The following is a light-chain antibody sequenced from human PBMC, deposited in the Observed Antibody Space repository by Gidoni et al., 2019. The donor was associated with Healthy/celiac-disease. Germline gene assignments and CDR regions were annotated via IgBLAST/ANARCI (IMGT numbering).Light chain of an antibody. Sequence: DIVMTQSPDSLAVSLGERATINCKSSQSVLYSSNNKNYLAWYQQKPGQPPKLLIYWASTRESGVPDRFSGSGSGTDFTLTISSLQAEDVAVYYCQQYYSTSRYTFXQXTKLEIK. J-gene: IGKJ2*01. CDR2: WAS. CDR3: QQYYSTSRYT. V-gene: IGKV4-1*01. CDR1: QSVLYSSNNKNY.